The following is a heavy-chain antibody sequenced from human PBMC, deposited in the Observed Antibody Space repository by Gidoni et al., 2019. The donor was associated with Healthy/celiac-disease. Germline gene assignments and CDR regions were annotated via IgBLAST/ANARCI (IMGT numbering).Heavy chain of an antibody. V-gene: IGHV4-34*01. D-gene: IGHD2-21*01. CDR2: INHSGST. J-gene: IGHJ6*03. CDR3: ARECGGDCYSFPYYYYYMDV. Sequence: QVQLQQWGAGLLKPSETLSLTCAVYGGSFSGYYWSWIRQPPGKGLEWIGEINHSGSTNYNPSLKSRVTISVDTSKNQFSLKLSSVTAADTAVYYCARECGGDCYSFPYYYYYMDVWGKGTTVTVSS. CDR1: GGSFSGYY.